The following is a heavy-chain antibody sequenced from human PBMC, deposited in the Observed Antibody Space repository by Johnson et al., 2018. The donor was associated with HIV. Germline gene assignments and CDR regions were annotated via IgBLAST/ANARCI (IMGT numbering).Heavy chain of an antibody. CDR3: AKDRGWGGPDAFDI. J-gene: IGHJ3*02. Sequence: QVQLVESGGGLVQPGRSLGLSCAASGFTFSSYGMHWVRQAPGKGLDWVAVILYDGGNKYYADSVKGRFTISRDNSKNTLYLQMNSLRAEDTAVYYCAKDRGWGGPDAFDIGGKGPMFPVS. CDR1: GFTFSSYG. CDR2: ILYDGGNK. V-gene: IGHV3-33*06. D-gene: IGHD3-10*01.